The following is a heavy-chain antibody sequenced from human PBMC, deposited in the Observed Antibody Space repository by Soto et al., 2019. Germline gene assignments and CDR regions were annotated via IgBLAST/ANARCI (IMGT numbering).Heavy chain of an antibody. J-gene: IGHJ4*02. CDR2: INPNSGGT. Sequence: XPVKLSCNASGYTFSGYYMHWVRQSPGQGLEWMGWINPNSGGTNYAQKFQGRVTMSRDTSISTAYMELSRLRSDDTAVYYCARVTHYYGSGSYLLYWGQGTLVTVSS. CDR1: GYTFSGYY. D-gene: IGHD3-10*01. V-gene: IGHV1-2*02. CDR3: ARVTHYYGSGSYLLY.